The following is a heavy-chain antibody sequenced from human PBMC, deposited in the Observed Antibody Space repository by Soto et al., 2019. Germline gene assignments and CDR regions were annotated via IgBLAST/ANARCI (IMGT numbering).Heavy chain of an antibody. CDR1: GYTFTRYD. CDR2: MNPKSGYT. J-gene: IGHJ4*01. CDR3: ARTDGDLDY. V-gene: IGHV1-8*01. Sequence: QVQLVQSGAEVKKPGASVKVSCKTSGYTFTRYDINWVRQATGQGLEWMGWMNPKSGYTGSAQRFQGRITMTRDTSISTAYMELSSLRCEDTAMYYCARTDGDLDYFVQGTLVTVSS. D-gene: IGHD4-17*01.